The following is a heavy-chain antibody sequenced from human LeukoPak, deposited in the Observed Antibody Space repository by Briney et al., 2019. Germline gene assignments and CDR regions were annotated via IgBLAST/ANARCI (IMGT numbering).Heavy chain of an antibody. J-gene: IGHJ5*02. Sequence: GGSLRLSCAAPGFSFSSNWMGWVRQASGKGLEWVAHIKRDGSQKYHLDSVKGRFTISRDNAKNSLYLQMNSLRVEDTAVYYCARLGLEVGGPNWFDPWGQGTLVTVSS. V-gene: IGHV3-7*01. CDR1: GFSFSSNW. D-gene: IGHD1-1*01. CDR3: ARLGLEVGGPNWFDP. CDR2: IKRDGSQK.